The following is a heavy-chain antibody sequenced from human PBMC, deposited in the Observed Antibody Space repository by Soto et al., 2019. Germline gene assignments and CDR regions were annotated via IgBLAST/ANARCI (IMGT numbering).Heavy chain of an antibody. J-gene: IGHJ6*04. CDR3: ARRSVHYVVDV. CDR2: FSAHNGHT. D-gene: IGHD3-3*01. Sequence: VKFSCKASGHTFIIHDITWVRQAPGQGLEWLGWFSAHNGHTDYAQKFQARIIMTTDTSTSTAYLELRSLRSNDTAVYYCARRSVHYVVDVWGKGTTVTDSS. V-gene: IGHV1-18*01. CDR1: GHTFIIHD.